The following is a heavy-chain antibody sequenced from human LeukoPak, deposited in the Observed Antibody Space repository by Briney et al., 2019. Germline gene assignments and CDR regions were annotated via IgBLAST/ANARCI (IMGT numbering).Heavy chain of an antibody. CDR3: ARTVTMIVVATPDAFDI. Sequence: PSQTLSLTCTVSGGSISSGSYYWSWIRQPAGKGLEWIGRIYTSGSTNYNPSLKSRVTISVDTSKNQFSLKLSSVTAADTAVYYCARTVTMIVVATPDAFDIWGQGTMVTVSS. CDR1: GGSISSGSYY. D-gene: IGHD3-22*01. J-gene: IGHJ3*02. CDR2: IYTSGST. V-gene: IGHV4-61*02.